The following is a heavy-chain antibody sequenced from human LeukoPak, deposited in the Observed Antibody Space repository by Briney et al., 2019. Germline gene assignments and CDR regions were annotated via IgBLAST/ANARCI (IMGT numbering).Heavy chain of an antibody. V-gene: IGHV4-34*01. J-gene: IGHJ6*03. Sequence: SETLSLTCAVYGGSFSGYYWSWIRQPPGKGLEWIGEINHSGSTNYNPSLKSRVTISVDTSKNQFSLKLSSVTAADTAVYYCARRVQLERRYYYYYYMDVWGKGTTVTISS. CDR3: ARRVQLERRYYYYYYMDV. CDR1: GGSFSGYY. CDR2: INHSGST. D-gene: IGHD1-1*01.